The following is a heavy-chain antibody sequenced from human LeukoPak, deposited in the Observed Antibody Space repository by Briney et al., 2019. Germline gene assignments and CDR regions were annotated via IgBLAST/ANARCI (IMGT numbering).Heavy chain of an antibody. CDR1: GGSISSYY. V-gene: IGHV4-59*01. D-gene: IGHD2/OR15-2a*01. CDR3: ARVRSTSWFDP. Sequence: SETLSLTCTVSGGSISSYYWSWIRPPPGKGLEWIGYIYYSGSTNYNPSLKSRVTISVDTSKNQFSLKLSSVTAADTAVYYCARVRSTSWFDPWGQGTLVTVSS. J-gene: IGHJ5*02. CDR2: IYYSGST.